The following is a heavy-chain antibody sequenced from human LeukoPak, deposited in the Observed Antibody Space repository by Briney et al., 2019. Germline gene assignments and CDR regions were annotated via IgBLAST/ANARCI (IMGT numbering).Heavy chain of an antibody. CDR2: IKEDGSEK. D-gene: IGHD1-26*01. V-gene: IGHV3-7*04. J-gene: IGHJ5*02. CDR3: AREAQGGATALDL. CDR1: GFTFNNYA. Sequence: GGSLRLSCAASGFTFNNYAMSWVRQAPEKGLEWVANIKEDGSEKFYLDSAKGRFAISRDNAKNSLYLQMNSLRAEDRAVYYCAREAQGGATALDLWGQGTLVTVSS.